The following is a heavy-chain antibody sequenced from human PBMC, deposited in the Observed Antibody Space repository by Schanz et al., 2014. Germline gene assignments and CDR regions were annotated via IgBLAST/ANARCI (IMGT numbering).Heavy chain of an antibody. D-gene: IGHD3-9*01. J-gene: IGHJ4*02. CDR3: ARDAADVYDSLTEEDY. CDR2: ISAYNGNT. V-gene: IGHV1-18*01. CDR1: GYTFTSYG. Sequence: QVHLVQSGPEVKKPGATVKVSCKASGYTFTSYGISWVRQAPGQGLEWMGWISAYNGNTKYPQKLQGRVTMTTDTSTSTAYMELRSLRSDDTAVYYCARDAADVYDSLTEEDYWGQGTLVTVSS.